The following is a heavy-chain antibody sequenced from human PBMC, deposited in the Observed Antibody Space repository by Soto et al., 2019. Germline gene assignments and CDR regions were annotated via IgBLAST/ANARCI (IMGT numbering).Heavy chain of an antibody. CDR1: GYSFAGYW. V-gene: IGHV5-10-1*01. CDR3: AKGVRRYGFIDFDY. CDR2: IDPSDSQT. J-gene: IGHJ4*02. Sequence: GGSLKISCKGSGYSFAGYWITWVRQKPGKGLEWMGRIDPSDSQTYYSPSFRGHVTISVSKSITTVFLQWSSLRASDTAMYYCAKGVRRYGFIDFDYWGQGTLVTVSS. D-gene: IGHD3-10*01.